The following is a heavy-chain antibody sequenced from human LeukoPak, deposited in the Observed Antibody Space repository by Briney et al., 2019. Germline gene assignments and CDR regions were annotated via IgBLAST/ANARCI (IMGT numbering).Heavy chain of an antibody. CDR2: INPNSGGT. J-gene: IGHJ4*02. V-gene: IGHV1-2*02. CDR1: GYTFTGYY. D-gene: IGHD2-2*01. CDR3: ARDDLPIVVVPAALFY. Sequence: GASVKVSCKASGYTFTGYYMHWGRQAPGQGLEWMGWINPNSGGTNYAQKFQGRVTMTRDTSISTAYMELSRLGSDDTAVYYCARDDLPIVVVPAALFYWGQGTLVTVSS.